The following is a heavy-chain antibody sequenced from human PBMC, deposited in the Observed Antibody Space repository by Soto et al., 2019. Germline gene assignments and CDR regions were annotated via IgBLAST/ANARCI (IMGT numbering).Heavy chain of an antibody. CDR3: VKDDGGYPSTAPH. D-gene: IGHD3-22*01. CDR2: ISGSGDRT. CDR1: GITISNYP. J-gene: IGHJ4*02. V-gene: IGHV3-23*01. Sequence: EVQLLVSGGGLVQPGGSLRLSCAASGITISNYPMSWVRQAPGKGLDWVSGISGSGDRTYYADSAKGRFTISKDISKNSLSLQLDSLGVEDTAVYFCVKDDGGYPSTAPHWGQGTLVTVSS.